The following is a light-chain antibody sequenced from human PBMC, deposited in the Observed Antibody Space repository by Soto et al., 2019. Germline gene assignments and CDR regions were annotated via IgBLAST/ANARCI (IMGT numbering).Light chain of an antibody. V-gene: IGLV2-23*01. J-gene: IGLJ3*02. CDR2: DAS. Sequence: QSVLTQPASVSGSPGQSITISCTGTNSDVGSHNFVSWYQQYPGKATKLLIYDASKRPSGLSNRFSGSKSGNTASLTISGLQAEDEADYYCCSLTNGATWVFGGGTKVTVL. CDR1: NSDVGSHNF. CDR3: CSLTNGATWV.